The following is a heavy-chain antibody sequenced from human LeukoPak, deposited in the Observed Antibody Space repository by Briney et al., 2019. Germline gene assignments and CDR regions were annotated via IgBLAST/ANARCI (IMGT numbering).Heavy chain of an antibody. CDR2: IKEDGSEK. J-gene: IGHJ5*02. V-gene: IGHV3-7*01. D-gene: IGHD1-26*01. Sequence: GGSLRLSCAASGLTFSNYWMTWVRQAPGKGLEWVANIKEDGSEKYYVDSVEGRFAISRDNAKNSLFLEMNSLRADDTAVYYCARDAEITLGTDHWGQGTLVTVSS. CDR3: ARDAEITLGTDH. CDR1: GLTFSNYW.